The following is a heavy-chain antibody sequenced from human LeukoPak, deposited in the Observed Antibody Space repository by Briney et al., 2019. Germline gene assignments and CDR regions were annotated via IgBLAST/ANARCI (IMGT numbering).Heavy chain of an antibody. CDR2: INSDGSST. V-gene: IGHV3-74*01. CDR1: GFTFSSYW. D-gene: IGHD4-17*01. J-gene: IGHJ4*02. CDR3: ERRRPYGDYGVYYFDY. Sequence: GGSLRLSCAASGFTFSSYWMHWVRQAPGKGLVWVSRINSDGSSTSYADSVKGRFTISRDNAKNTLYLQMNSLRAEDTAVYYCERRRPYGDYGVYYFDYWGQGTLVTVSS.